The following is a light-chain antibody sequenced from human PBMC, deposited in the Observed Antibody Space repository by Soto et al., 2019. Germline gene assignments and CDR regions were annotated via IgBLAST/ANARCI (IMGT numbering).Light chain of an antibody. CDR2: DAS. V-gene: IGKV3-11*01. Sequence: IVLTQSPGTLSLSPGERATLSCRASQSVSSYLAWYQQKPGQAPRLLIYDASNRATGIPARFSGSGSGTDFTLTISSLEPEDFAVYYCQQRNAWPLTSGQGTRLEIK. J-gene: IGKJ5*01. CDR1: QSVSSY. CDR3: QQRNAWPLT.